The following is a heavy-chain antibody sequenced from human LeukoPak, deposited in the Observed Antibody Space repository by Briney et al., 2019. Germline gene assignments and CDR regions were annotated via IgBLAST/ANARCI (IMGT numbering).Heavy chain of an antibody. J-gene: IGHJ4*02. Sequence: PGGSLRLSCAASGFTFSSYAMSRVRQAPGKGLEWVSAIGGSGGSTYNADSVKGRFTISRDNSKNTLYLQMNSLRAEDTAVYYCAKEGIDTVKYYWGQGTLVTVSS. D-gene: IGHD6-13*01. CDR1: GFTFSSYA. CDR3: AKEGIDTVKYY. V-gene: IGHV3-23*01. CDR2: IGGSGGST.